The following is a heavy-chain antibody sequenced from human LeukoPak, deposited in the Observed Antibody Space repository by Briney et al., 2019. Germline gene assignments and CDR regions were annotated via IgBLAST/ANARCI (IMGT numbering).Heavy chain of an antibody. Sequence: GGSLRLSCAASGFTFSIYGMTWVRQAPGKGLEWVSSINDSGGSTYYADSVKGRFTISRDNSKNTLYLQMNSLRAEDTAVYYCAKDRRRVVVEVLPLDWGQGTLVTVSS. CDR2: INDSGGST. V-gene: IGHV3-23*01. J-gene: IGHJ4*02. CDR1: GFTFSIYG. D-gene: IGHD2-15*01. CDR3: AKDRRRVVVEVLPLD.